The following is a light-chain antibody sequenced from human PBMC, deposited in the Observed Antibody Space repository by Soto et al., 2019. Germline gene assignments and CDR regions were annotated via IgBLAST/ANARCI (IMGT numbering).Light chain of an antibody. V-gene: IGKV4-1*01. CDR2: WAS. J-gene: IGKJ1*01. CDR1: QTVLYSSKNKNY. CDR3: QQYYTNPPT. Sequence: DFVMTQSPDSLAVSLGERATINCKSSQTVLYSSKNKNYLAWYQQKPGQPPKLLVYWASTRESGVPDRFSGSGFGTDFTLTIRSLQAEDVAVYYCQQYYTNPPTFGQGTKVEIK.